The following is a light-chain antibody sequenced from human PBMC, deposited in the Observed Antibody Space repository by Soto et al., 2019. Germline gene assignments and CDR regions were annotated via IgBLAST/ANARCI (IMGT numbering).Light chain of an antibody. J-gene: IGKJ1*01. V-gene: IGKV3D-15*01. CDR1: QSVDSTY. CDR3: QQYNNWPLWT. CDR2: ATS. Sequence: EIVLTQSPGTLSLSPGERATLSCRASQSVDSTYLAWYQQKPDQSPRLLIYATSTRAAGIPTRFSGSGSGTEFTLTITSLQSEDFAVYYCQQYNNWPLWTFGQGTKVDIK.